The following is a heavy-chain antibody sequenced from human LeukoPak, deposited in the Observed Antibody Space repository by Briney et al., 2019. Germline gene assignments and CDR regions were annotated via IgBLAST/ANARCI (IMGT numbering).Heavy chain of an antibody. CDR2: INPGDSDF. CDR1: GYSSTSYW. J-gene: IGHJ4*02. CDR3: ARGDYGDFRVFYTLFDY. V-gene: IGHV5-51*01. D-gene: IGHD4-17*01. Sequence: GESLKISCKGSGYSSTSYWIGWVRQMHGKGLEWMGIINPGDSDFRYSPSFQGQATISVDKSSNNAYLQWSSVKASDSAMYYCARGDYGDFRVFYTLFDYWGQGTLVTVSS.